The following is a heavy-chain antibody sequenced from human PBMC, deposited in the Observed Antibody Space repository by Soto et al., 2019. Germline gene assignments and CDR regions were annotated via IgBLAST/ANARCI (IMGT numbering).Heavy chain of an antibody. CDR2: ISYDGNYI. V-gene: IGHV3-30*18. CDR1: GFAFSSYA. J-gene: IGHJ6*02. Sequence: QVQLVESGGGVVQPGASLRLSCEASGFAFSSYAMHWVRQAPGKGLEWVGVISYDGNYIYYADSVKGRLTISRDNSNNTLYVQVNSLRPEDTAVYYCAKGILSATIGPYAMDVWGQATTVTVSS. CDR3: AKGILSATIGPYAMDV. D-gene: IGHD3-16*01.